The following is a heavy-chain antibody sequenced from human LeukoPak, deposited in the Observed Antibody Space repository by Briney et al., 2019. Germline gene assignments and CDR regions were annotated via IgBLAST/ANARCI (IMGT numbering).Heavy chain of an antibody. Sequence: GRSLRLSCAASGFTFSSYGMHWVRQAPGKGLEWVAVIWYDGSNKYYADSVKGRFTISRDNSKNTLYLQMNSLRAEDTAVYYCAKAKQWLVPLDYWGQGTLVTVSS. CDR3: AKAKQWLVPLDY. CDR1: GFTFSSYG. D-gene: IGHD6-19*01. V-gene: IGHV3-33*06. J-gene: IGHJ4*02. CDR2: IWYDGSNK.